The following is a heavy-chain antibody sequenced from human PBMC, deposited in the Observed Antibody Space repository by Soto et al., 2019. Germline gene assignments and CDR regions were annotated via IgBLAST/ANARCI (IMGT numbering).Heavy chain of an antibody. CDR2: IKSKTDGGTT. D-gene: IGHD2-2*01. CDR3: TTENVLGYCSSTSCYARYGVGVQH. J-gene: IGHJ1*01. CDR1: GFTFSNAW. V-gene: IGHV3-15*07. Sequence: PGGSLRLSCAASGFTFSNAWMNWVRQAPGKGLEWVGRIKSKTDGGTTDYAAPVKGRFTISRDDSKNTLYLQMNSLKTEDTAVYYCTTENVLGYCSSTSCYARYGVGVQHWGQGTLVTVSS.